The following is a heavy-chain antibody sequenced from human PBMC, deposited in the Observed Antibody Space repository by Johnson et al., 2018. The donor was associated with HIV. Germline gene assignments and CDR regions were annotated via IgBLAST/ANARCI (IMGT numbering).Heavy chain of an antibody. Sequence: VQLVESGGGLVQPGGSLRLSCASGFTVSTNYMSWVRQAPGKGLEWVSGISGSGTTTYYGDSVKGRFTISRDNSKNTIYLQMNSLRGEDKAVYYCAEVRGGWLGYDAFDLWCQGTMFTVSS. CDR3: AEVRGGWLGYDAFDL. D-gene: IGHD6-19*01. J-gene: IGHJ3*01. CDR1: GFTVSTNY. V-gene: IGHV3-23*04. CDR2: ISGSGTTT.